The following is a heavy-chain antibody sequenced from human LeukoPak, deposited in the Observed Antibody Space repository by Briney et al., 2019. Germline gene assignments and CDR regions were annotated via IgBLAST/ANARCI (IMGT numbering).Heavy chain of an antibody. J-gene: IGHJ4*02. Sequence: GGSLRLSCAASGFTFSSYEMNWVRQAPGKGLEWVANIKQDGSEKYYVDSVKGRFTISRDNAKNSLYLQMNSLRAEDTAVYYCARDKIVGATHFDYWGQGTLVTVSS. CDR1: GFTFSSYE. V-gene: IGHV3-7*01. CDR2: IKQDGSEK. CDR3: ARDKIVGATHFDY. D-gene: IGHD1-26*01.